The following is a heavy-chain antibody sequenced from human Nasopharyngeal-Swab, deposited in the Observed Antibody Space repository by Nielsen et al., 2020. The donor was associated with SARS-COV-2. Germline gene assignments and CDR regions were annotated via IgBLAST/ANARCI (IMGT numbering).Heavy chain of an antibody. J-gene: IGHJ4*02. CDR2: ISSSGSTI. CDR3: ARVPRDRSGWHFDY. D-gene: IGHD6-19*01. Sequence: WGSLRLSCAASGFPFSDYYMSWIRQAPGKGLEWVSYISSSGSTIYYADSVKGRFTISRDNAKNSLYLQMNSLRAEDTAVYYCARVPRDRSGWHFDYWGQGTLVTVSS. V-gene: IGHV3-11*01. CDR1: GFPFSDYY.